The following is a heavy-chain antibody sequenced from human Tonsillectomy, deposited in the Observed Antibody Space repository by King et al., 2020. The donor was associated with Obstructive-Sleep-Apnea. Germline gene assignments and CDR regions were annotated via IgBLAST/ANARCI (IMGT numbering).Heavy chain of an antibody. CDR2: IYYSGST. Sequence: VQLQESGPGLVKPSQTLSLTCAVAGGSISSGGYAWSWIRQPPGKGLEWIGYIYYSGSTYYNPSLKSRVTISVDTAKNQFSLKVSSVTAADTAGYYCARDSGRGYSYGCAFDVWGQGTMVTVSS. J-gene: IGHJ3*01. V-gene: IGHV4-30-4*07. D-gene: IGHD5-18*01. CDR3: ARDSGRGYSYGCAFDV. CDR1: GGSISSGGYA.